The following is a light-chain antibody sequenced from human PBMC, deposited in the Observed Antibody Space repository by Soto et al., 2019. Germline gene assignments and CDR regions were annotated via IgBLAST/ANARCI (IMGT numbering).Light chain of an antibody. Sequence: EIVLRQSPGTLSLSPGERATLSCRASQSVSSSYLAWYQQKPGQAPRLLIYGASSRATGIPDRFSGSGSGTDFALTISRLEPEDFAVYYCQQYGSAPLTLGPGTKVGTK. CDR3: QQYGSAPLT. J-gene: IGKJ3*01. CDR2: GAS. V-gene: IGKV3-20*01. CDR1: QSVSSSY.